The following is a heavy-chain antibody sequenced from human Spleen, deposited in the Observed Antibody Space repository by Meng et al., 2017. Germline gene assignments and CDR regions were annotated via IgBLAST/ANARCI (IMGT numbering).Heavy chain of an antibody. CDR2: IYYSVGT. D-gene: IGHD6-13*01. J-gene: IGHJ4*02. V-gene: IGHV4-31*03. CDR1: GGSISSDVYY. CDR3: ARVGSSSWFVAD. Sequence: QVQLRESGPGLVKPSQTLSLTCTVSGGSISSDVYYWNWIRQHPGKGLEWIGYIYYSVGTYYNPSLKSRVTISIDTSKNHFSLRLTSVTAADTAVYYCARVGSSSWFVADWGQGTLVTVSS.